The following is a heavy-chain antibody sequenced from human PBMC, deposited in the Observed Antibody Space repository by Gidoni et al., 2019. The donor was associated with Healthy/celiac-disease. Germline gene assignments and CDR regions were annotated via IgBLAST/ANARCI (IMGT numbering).Heavy chain of an antibody. Sequence: VESGGGLVKPGGSLRLSCAASGFTVSKAWMSWVRQAPGKGLEWVGRIKSKTDGGATDYAAPVKGRFTISRDDSKNTLYLQMNSLKTEDTAVYYCTTDGTYCSSTSCYLDYLGQGTLVTVSS. V-gene: IGHV3-15*01. D-gene: IGHD2-2*01. CDR1: GFTVSKAW. CDR3: TTDGTYCSSTSCYLDY. J-gene: IGHJ4*02. CDR2: IKSKTDGGAT.